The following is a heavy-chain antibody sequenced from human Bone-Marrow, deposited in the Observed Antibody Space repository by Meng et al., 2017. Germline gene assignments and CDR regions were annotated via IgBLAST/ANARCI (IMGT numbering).Heavy chain of an antibody. J-gene: IGHJ4*02. CDR3: ARGPTTMAHDFDY. CDR1: GGSCSDYY. D-gene: IGHD4-11*01. CDR2: INHSGST. V-gene: IGHV4-34*01. Sequence: QVRRQSWGAVLLNRSETRSLTCVVLGGSCSDYYWSWIRQPAGKGLEWIGEINHSGSTNYNPSLESRATISVDTSQNNLSLKLSSVTAADSAVYYCARGPTTMAHDFDYWGQGTLVTVSS.